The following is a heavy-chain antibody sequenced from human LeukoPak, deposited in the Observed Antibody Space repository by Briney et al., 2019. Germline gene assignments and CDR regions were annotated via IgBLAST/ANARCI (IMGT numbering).Heavy chain of an antibody. Sequence: SVKVSCKASGGTFSSYAISWVRQAPGQGLEWMGRIIPIFGTANYAQKFHGRVTITTDESTSTAYMELSSLRSEDTAVYYCARRAAAGSWYFDYWGQGTLVTVSS. J-gene: IGHJ4*02. CDR3: ARRAAAGSWYFDY. D-gene: IGHD6-13*01. CDR1: GGTFSSYA. CDR2: IIPIFGTA. V-gene: IGHV1-69*05.